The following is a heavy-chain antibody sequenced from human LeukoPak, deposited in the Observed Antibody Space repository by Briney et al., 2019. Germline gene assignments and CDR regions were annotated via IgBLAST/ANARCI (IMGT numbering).Heavy chain of an antibody. CDR3: AKGSTYYYDSSGYLAS. Sequence: GGSLRLSCAASGFTFDDYAMHWVRQAPGKGLEWVSGISWNSGSIGYADSVKGRFTISRDNAKNSLYLQMSSLRAEDTALYYCAKGSTYYYDSSGYLASWGQGTLVTVSS. D-gene: IGHD3-22*01. J-gene: IGHJ4*02. CDR2: ISWNSGSI. CDR1: GFTFDDYA. V-gene: IGHV3-9*01.